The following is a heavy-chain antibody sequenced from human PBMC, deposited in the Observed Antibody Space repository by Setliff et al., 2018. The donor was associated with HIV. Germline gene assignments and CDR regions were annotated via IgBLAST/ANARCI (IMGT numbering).Heavy chain of an antibody. D-gene: IGHD1-26*01. Sequence: SETLSLTCTVSGDSVSSVGHYWSWIRQHPVKGLEWIGYIYYSGTTCYNPSLKSRLIISIDTSKNQFSLKLSSVAAADTAVYYCAGGPGTTSIDYWAQGTLVTVSS. CDR2: IYYSGTT. J-gene: IGHJ4*02. CDR3: AGGPGTTSIDY. CDR1: GDSVSSVGHY. V-gene: IGHV4-31*03.